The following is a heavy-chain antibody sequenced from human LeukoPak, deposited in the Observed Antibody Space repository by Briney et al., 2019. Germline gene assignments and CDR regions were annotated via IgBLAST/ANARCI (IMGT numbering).Heavy chain of an antibody. V-gene: IGHV3-48*01. CDR2: ISSSSSTI. Sequence: GGSLRLSCAASGFTFSSCSMNWVRQAPGKGLEWVSYISSSSSTIYYADSVKGRFTISRDNAKNSLYLHMNSLRAEDTAVYYCARVGDSSGWQYYLDYWGQGTLVTVSS. D-gene: IGHD6-19*01. CDR1: GFTFSSCS. CDR3: ARVGDSSGWQYYLDY. J-gene: IGHJ4*02.